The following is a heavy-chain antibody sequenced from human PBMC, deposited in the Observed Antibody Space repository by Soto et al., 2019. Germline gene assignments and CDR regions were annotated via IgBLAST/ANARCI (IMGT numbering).Heavy chain of an antibody. Sequence: ASVKVSCKASGYSFSNYGVAWVRQAPGQGLEWMGWISGYNDKTNYAQKLQGRLTMTTDTSTSTAYMELRSLTAEDTAVYYCAKPPRGYDWYFDYWGQGTLVTVSS. CDR3: AKPPRGYDWYFDY. CDR1: GYSFSNYG. V-gene: IGHV1-18*01. D-gene: IGHD5-12*01. CDR2: ISGYNDKT. J-gene: IGHJ4*02.